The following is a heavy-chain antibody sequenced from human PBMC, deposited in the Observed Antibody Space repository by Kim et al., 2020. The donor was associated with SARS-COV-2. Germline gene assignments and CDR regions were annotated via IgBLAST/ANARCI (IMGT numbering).Heavy chain of an antibody. CDR1: GGSISSSNW. D-gene: IGHD3-16*02. J-gene: IGHJ4*02. Sequence: SETLSLTCAVSGGSISSSNWWSWVRQPPGKGLEWIGEIYHSGSTNYNPSLKSRVTISVDKSKNQFSLKLSSVTAADTAVYYCARDPVSVWGSYPNYWGQGTLVTVSS. CDR3: ARDPVSVWGSYPNY. V-gene: IGHV4-4*02. CDR2: IYHSGST.